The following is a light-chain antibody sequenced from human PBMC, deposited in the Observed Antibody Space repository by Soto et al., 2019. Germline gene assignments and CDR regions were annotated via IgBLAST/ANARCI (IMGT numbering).Light chain of an antibody. Sequence: EIVLTQSPGTLSLSPGERATLSCRANQSLTSSYLAWYQQKSGQAPGLLIYGASSRATGLPDRFSGSGSGSDFSLTIRRLEPEDFAVYYCQQYHKSPITSGQGTRLEIK. J-gene: IGKJ5*01. CDR2: GAS. CDR3: QQYHKSPIT. CDR1: QSLTSSY. V-gene: IGKV3-20*01.